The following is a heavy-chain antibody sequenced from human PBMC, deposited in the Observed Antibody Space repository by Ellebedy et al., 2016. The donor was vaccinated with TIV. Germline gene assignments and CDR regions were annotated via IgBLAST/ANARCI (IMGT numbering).Heavy chain of an antibody. V-gene: IGHV3-23*01. CDR3: AKDSKWELSDFDY. Sequence: GESLKISCEASGFTFSSCAMSWVRQAPGKGLECVSILSGSGGRTDYADSVKGRFTISRDNSKNTLYLQMKSLRDDDTAVYYCAKDSKWELSDFDYWGQGTLVTVSS. CDR2: LSGSGGRT. D-gene: IGHD1-26*01. CDR1: GFTFSSCA. J-gene: IGHJ4*02.